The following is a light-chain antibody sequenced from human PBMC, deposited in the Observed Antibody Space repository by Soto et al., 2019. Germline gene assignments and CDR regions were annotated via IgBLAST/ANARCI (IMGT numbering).Light chain of an antibody. CDR1: QSVSSSY. V-gene: IGKV3-20*01. CDR3: QQYGSSSWT. Sequence: EIVLTQSPGTLSLSPGERATLSCRASQSVSSSYLAWYQQKPGQAPRLLIYGASSRATGIPDRFSGSGSETDFTLTISRLEPEDFAMYYCQQYGSSSWTFGQGTKVEIK. J-gene: IGKJ1*01. CDR2: GAS.